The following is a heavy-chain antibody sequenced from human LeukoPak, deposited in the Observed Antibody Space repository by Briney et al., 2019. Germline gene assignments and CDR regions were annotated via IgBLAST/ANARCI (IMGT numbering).Heavy chain of an antibody. Sequence: GGSLRLSCAASGFTFSSYSMNWVRQAPGKGLEWVANIKQDGSEKYYVDSVKGRFTISRDNAKNSLYLQMNSLRAEDTAVYYCARRYCSGGSCYSRAFDIWGQGTMVTVSS. J-gene: IGHJ3*02. CDR2: IKQDGSEK. CDR3: ARRYCSGGSCYSRAFDI. D-gene: IGHD2-15*01. V-gene: IGHV3-7*01. CDR1: GFTFSSYS.